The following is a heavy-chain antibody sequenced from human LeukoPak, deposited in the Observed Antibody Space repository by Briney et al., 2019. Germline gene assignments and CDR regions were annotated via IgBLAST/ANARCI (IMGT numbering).Heavy chain of an antibody. D-gene: IGHD4-17*01. CDR1: GFTFSNYW. CDR3: ARGGDYGVKIDY. J-gene: IGHJ4*02. CDR2: ISGDGATT. Sequence: GGSLRLSCAASGFTFSNYWMHWLRQSPEKGLVWLSRISGDGATTVYADSVKGRFTISRDNSKNTLYLQMNSLRAEDTAIYYCARGGDYGVKIDYWGQGTLVTVSS. V-gene: IGHV3-74*01.